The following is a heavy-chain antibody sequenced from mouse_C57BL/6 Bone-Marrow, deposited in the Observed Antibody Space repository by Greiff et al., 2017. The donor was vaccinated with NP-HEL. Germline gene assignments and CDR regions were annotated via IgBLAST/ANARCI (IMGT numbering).Heavy chain of an antibody. CDR3: ARDDYDPYAMDY. CDR2: IDPSDSYT. J-gene: IGHJ4*01. D-gene: IGHD2-4*01. CDR1: GYTFTSYW. V-gene: IGHV1-69*01. Sequence: QVQLKQSGAELVMPGASVKLSCKASGYTFTSYWMHWVKQRPGQGLEWIGEIDPSDSYTNYNQKFKGKSTLTVDKSSSTAYMQLSSLTSEDSAVYYCARDDYDPYAMDYWGQGTSVTVSS.